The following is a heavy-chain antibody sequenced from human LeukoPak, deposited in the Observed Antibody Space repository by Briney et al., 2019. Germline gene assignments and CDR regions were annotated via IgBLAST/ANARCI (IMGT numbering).Heavy chain of an antibody. D-gene: IGHD1-26*01. J-gene: IGHJ4*02. V-gene: IGHV1-46*01. CDR1: GYTFTSYY. CDR2: INPSGGST. Sequence: ASVKVSCKASGYTFTSYYMHWVRQAPGQGLEWMGIINPSGGSTSYAQKFQGRVTMTRDTSTSTVYMELSSLRSEDTAVYYCARELARGYSGSPRFDYWGQGTLVTVSS. CDR3: ARELARGYSGSPRFDY.